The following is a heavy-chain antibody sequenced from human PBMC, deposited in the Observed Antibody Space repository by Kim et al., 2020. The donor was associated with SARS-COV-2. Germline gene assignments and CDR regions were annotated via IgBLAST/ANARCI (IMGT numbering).Heavy chain of an antibody. V-gene: IGHV3-15*01. CDR1: GFTFSNAW. CDR3: TTGSMVAAYYYYGMDV. D-gene: IGHD2-15*01. Sequence: GGSLRLSCAASGFTFSNAWMSWVRQAPGKGLEWVGRIKSKTDGGTADYAAPVKGRFTISRDDSKNTLYLQMNSLKTEDTAVYYCTTGSMVAAYYYYGMDVWGQGTTVTVSS. J-gene: IGHJ6*02. CDR2: IKSKTDGGTA.